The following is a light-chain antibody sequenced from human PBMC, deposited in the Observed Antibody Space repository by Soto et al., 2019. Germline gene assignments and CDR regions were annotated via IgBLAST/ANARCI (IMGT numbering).Light chain of an antibody. Sequence: QAVVTQPASVSGSPGQSITISCTGTSSDVGGYNYVSWYQQHPGKAPKLMIYDVSNRPSGVSNRFSGSKSGNTASLTISGLQAEDEADYYCSSYTSSSTLYVFGTWTKVTVL. CDR3: SSYTSSSTLYV. CDR1: SSDVGGYNY. CDR2: DVS. J-gene: IGLJ1*01. V-gene: IGLV2-14*01.